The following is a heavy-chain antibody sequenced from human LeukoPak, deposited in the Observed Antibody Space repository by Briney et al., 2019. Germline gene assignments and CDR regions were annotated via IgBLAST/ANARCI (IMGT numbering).Heavy chain of an antibody. Sequence: ASVKVSCKASGYTFTGYYMHWVRQAPGQGLEWMGWINAHSGGTNYAQKFQGRVTMTRDTSISTAYMELSRLRSDDTAVYYCARVGDIVVVPAAKGAFDIWGQGTMVTVSS. J-gene: IGHJ3*02. CDR3: ARVGDIVVVPAAKGAFDI. D-gene: IGHD2-2*01. CDR2: INAHSGGT. V-gene: IGHV1-2*02. CDR1: GYTFTGYY.